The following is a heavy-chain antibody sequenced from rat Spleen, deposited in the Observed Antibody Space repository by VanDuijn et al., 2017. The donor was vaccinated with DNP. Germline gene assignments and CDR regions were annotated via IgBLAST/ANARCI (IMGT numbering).Heavy chain of an antibody. J-gene: IGHJ2*01. CDR2: INYSGTT. D-gene: IGHD1-7*01. CDR1: GYSITSNY. Sequence: EVQFQESGPGLVKSSQSLSLTCSVTGYSITSNYWAWIRKFPGNKMEWMGYINYSGTTAYNPSLKSRISITRDTSKNQFFLQLNSVTTEDTATYYCARSYLWAQNLYFDSWGQGVMVTVSS. CDR3: ARSYLWAQNLYFDS. V-gene: IGHV3-1*01.